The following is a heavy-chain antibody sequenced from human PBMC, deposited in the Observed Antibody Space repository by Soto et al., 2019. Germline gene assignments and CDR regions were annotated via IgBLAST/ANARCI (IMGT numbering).Heavy chain of an antibody. V-gene: IGHV4-61*01. CDR2: IYYSGST. Sequence: XATLSLSCTVSGGSFSSGSYYWSWIRQPPGKGLEWIGYIYYSGSTNYNPSLKSRVTISVDTSKNQFSLKLSSVTAADTAVYYRARGTCGYSGYDPGFDPCGQRTLVTVSS. CDR1: GGSFSSGSYY. D-gene: IGHD5-12*01. J-gene: IGHJ5*02. CDR3: ARGTCGYSGYDPGFDP.